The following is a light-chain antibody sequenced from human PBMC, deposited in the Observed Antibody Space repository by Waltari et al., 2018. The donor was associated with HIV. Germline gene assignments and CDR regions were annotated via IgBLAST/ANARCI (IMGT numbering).Light chain of an antibody. J-gene: IGLJ1*01. Sequence: QSALTQPASVSGSPGQSITISCTGTSSDVGSYNLVSWYQQHPGKAPKLMIYEVSKRPSGVSNRFSGSKSGNTASLTISGLQAEDEADYYCCSYPGSGDVFGTGTKVTVL. CDR2: EVS. CDR3: CSYPGSGDV. V-gene: IGLV2-23*02. CDR1: SSDVGSYNL.